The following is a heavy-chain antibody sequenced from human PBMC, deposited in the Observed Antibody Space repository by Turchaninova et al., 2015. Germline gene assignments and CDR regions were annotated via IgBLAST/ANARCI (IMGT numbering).Heavy chain of an antibody. J-gene: IGHJ4*02. CDR2: IYQSGGT. CDR1: DYSISGGYY. V-gene: IGHV4-38-2*01. CDR3: ARGIRSLDS. D-gene: IGHD3-10*01. Sequence: QVQLQESGPGLVKPSETLSLTCAVSDYSISGGYYWGWIRQPPGKGLEWIGSIYQSGGTYYNPSLKSRVTISVDTSKNEFSLKLSSVTAADTAVYYCARGIRSLDSWGQGTLVTVSS.